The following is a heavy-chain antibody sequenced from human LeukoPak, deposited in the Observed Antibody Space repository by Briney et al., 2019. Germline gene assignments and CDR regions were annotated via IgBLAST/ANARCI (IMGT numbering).Heavy chain of an antibody. CDR1: GGSFSGYY. CDR2: VYTTRTT. CDR3: ATASGAGGFLHR. J-gene: IGHJ4*02. D-gene: IGHD1-26*01. Sequence: SETLSLTCGVYGGSFSGYYWTWIRQPPGKGLEWIGRVYTTRTTNFNPSLKSRLSMSVDASKKQLYMTLNYVTAADTAVYFCATASGAGGFLHRWGQGILVTVSS. V-gene: IGHV4-59*10.